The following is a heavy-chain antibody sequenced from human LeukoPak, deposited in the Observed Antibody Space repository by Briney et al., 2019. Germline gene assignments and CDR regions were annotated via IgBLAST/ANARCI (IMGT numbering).Heavy chain of an antibody. Sequence: GGSLRLSCAASGFTFSDYYMSWIRQAPGKGLEWVSYISSSGSTIYYADSVKGRFTISRDNAKNSLYLQMNSLRAEDTAVYYCAKDLPTYYYDSSGYRPDYWGQGTLVTVSS. CDR3: AKDLPTYYYDSSGYRPDY. D-gene: IGHD3-22*01. J-gene: IGHJ4*02. CDR1: GFTFSDYY. CDR2: ISSSGSTI. V-gene: IGHV3-11*04.